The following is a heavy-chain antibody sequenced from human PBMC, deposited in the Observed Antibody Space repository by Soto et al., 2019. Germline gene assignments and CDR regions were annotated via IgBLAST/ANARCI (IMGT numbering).Heavy chain of an antibody. CDR3: AMGRPIAAAGYYYYGMDV. D-gene: IGHD6-13*01. V-gene: IGHV5-51*01. Sequence: GESLKISCKGSGYSFTSYWIGWVRQMPGKGLEWMGIIYPGDSDTRYSPSFQGQVTISADKSISTAYLQWSSLKASDTAMYYCAMGRPIAAAGYYYYGMDVWGQGTTVTVSS. CDR1: GYSFTSYW. CDR2: IYPGDSDT. J-gene: IGHJ6*02.